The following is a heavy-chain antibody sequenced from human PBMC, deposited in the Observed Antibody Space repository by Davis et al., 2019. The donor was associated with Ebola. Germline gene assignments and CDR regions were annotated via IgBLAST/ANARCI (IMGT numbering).Heavy chain of an antibody. CDR1: GFTFSSYG. V-gene: IGHV3-30*03. CDR2: ISYDGSNK. CDR3: ASYRFSGSYWGY. Sequence: SLNISCAASGFTFSSYGMHWVRQAPGKGLEWVAVISYDGSNKYYADSVKGRFTISRDNSKNTLYLQMNSLSAEETAVYYCASYRFSGSYWGYWGQGTLVTVSS. D-gene: IGHD3-10*01. J-gene: IGHJ4*02.